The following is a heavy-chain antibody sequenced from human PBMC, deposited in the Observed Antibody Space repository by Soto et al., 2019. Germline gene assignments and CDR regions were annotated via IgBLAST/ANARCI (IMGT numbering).Heavy chain of an antibody. CDR3: ARAALAVAGTSYYFDY. Sequence: QVQLVQSGAEVKKPGSSVKVSCKASGGTFSSYAISWVRQAPGQGLEWMGGIIPIFGTANYAQKFQGRVTITAEGSTSTAYMELSRLRSEDTAVYYCARAALAVAGTSYYFDYWGQGTLVTVSS. J-gene: IGHJ4*02. CDR2: IIPIFGTA. CDR1: GGTFSSYA. V-gene: IGHV1-69*01. D-gene: IGHD6-19*01.